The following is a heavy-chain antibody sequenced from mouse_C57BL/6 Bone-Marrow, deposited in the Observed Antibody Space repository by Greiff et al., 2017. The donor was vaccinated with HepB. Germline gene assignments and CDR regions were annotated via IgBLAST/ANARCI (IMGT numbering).Heavy chain of an antibody. CDR2: IYPRSGNT. CDR1: GYTFTSYG. Sequence: VQVVESGAELARPGASVKLSCKASGYTFTSYGISWVKQRPGQGLEWIGEIYPRSGNTYYNEKFKGKATLTADKSSSTAYMELRSLTSEDSAVYFCARGVTTVVARYAMDYWGQGTSVTVSS. J-gene: IGHJ4*01. CDR3: ARGVTTVVARYAMDY. V-gene: IGHV1-81*01. D-gene: IGHD1-1*01.